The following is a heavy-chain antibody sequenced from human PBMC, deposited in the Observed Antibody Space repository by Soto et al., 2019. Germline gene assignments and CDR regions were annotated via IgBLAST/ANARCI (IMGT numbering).Heavy chain of an antibody. J-gene: IGHJ4*02. CDR3: ARERHLTASTLFGY. V-gene: IGHV1-18*01. D-gene: IGHD3-10*02. CDR2: VSTYNGNT. CDR1: VYGFRSYG. Sequence: LLNGSRKGSVYGFRSYGINRVLLAPGQGLEWLGRVSTYNGNTKYAQKFQGRVTMTTDTSTTTVYMHLRSLRSDDTAVYYCARERHLTASTLFGYWGQGTVVTVSS.